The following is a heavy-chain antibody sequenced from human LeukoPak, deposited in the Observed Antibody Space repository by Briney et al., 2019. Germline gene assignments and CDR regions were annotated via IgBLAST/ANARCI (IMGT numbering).Heavy chain of an antibody. CDR2: IYTSGST. J-gene: IGHJ6*03. D-gene: IGHD2-2*01. CDR3: ARDGVVVPAAGYYYYYMDV. V-gene: IGHV4-61*02. CDR1: GGSISSSSYY. Sequence: SQTLSLTCTVSGGSISSSSYYWSWIRQPAGKGLEWIGRIYTSGSTNYNASLKSRVTISVDTPKSKFSLKLSSVTAADTAVYYCARDGVVVPAAGYYYYYMDVWGKGTTVNVSS.